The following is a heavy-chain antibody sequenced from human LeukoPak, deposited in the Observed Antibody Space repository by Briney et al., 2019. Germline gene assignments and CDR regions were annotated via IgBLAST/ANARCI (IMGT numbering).Heavy chain of an antibody. D-gene: IGHD3-22*01. CDR2: INPNSGGT. J-gene: IGHJ4*02. V-gene: IGHV1-2*02. CDR1: GYTFTGYY. CDR3: ARDPYYDSSGYYED. Sequence: ASVKVSCKASGYTFTGYYMHWVRQAPGQGLEWMGWINPNSGGTNYAQKFQGRVTMTRDTSISTAYIELSRLRSDDTAVYYCARDPYYDSSGYYEDWGQGTLVTVSS.